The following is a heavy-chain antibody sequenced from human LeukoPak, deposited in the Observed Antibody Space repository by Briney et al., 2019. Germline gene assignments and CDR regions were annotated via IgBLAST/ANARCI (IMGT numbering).Heavy chain of an antibody. CDR2: IYHSGST. Sequence: SETLSLTCAVSGGSISCSNWWSWVRQPPGKGLEWIGEIYHSGSTNYNPTLKSRVTISVDRSKNQFSLKLSSVTAADTAVYYCARGGGIAAAASDYWGQGTLVTVSS. CDR1: GGSISCSNW. D-gene: IGHD6-13*01. CDR3: ARGGGIAAAASDY. V-gene: IGHV4-4*02. J-gene: IGHJ4*02.